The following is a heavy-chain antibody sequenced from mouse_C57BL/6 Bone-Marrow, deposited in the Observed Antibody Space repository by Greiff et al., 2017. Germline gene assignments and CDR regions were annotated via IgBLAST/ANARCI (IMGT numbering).Heavy chain of an antibody. CDR1: GYTFTSYW. V-gene: IGHV1-50*01. Sequence: QVQLQQPGAELVKPGASVKLSCKASGYTFTSYWMQWVNQRPGQGLEWIGEIDPSDSYTNYNQKFKGKATLAVDTSSSTAYMQLSSLTSEDSAVYYCASYFDYWGQGTTLTVSA. CDR2: IDPSDSYT. J-gene: IGHJ2*01. CDR3: ASYFDY.